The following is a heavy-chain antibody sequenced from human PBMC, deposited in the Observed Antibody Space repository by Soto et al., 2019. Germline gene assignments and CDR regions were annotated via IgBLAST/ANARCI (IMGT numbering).Heavy chain of an antibody. CDR2: ISGSGGST. CDR3: AKDRSPRIQLWDPFDY. CDR1: GFTFSSYA. V-gene: IGHV3-23*01. Sequence: GGSLRLSCAASGFTFSSYAMSWVRQAPWKGLEWVSAISGSGGSTYYADSVKGRFTISRDNSKNTLYLQMNSLRAEDTAVYYCAKDRSPRIQLWDPFDYWGQGTLVTVSS. J-gene: IGHJ4*02. D-gene: IGHD5-18*01.